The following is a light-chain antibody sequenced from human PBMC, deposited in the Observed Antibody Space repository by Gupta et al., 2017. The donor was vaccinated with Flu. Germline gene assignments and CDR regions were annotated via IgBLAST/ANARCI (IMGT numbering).Light chain of an antibody. J-gene: IGKJ2*02. Sequence: DLQMSQFPSSLYASVVDRVTITCQASPYIKKSVNWYQQKPGEAPKVLIYGASSLQPGVPRRFSGSGSGTDFNITISSLEPEDFATYYCQQCKEVPCNFGEGTRIETK. V-gene: IGKV1-33*01. CDR2: GAS. CDR3: QQCKEVPCN. CDR1: PYIKKS.